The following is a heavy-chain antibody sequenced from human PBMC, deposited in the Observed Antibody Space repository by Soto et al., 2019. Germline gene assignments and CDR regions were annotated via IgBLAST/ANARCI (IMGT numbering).Heavy chain of an antibody. D-gene: IGHD3-10*01. CDR3: ARSHYGGWAVWFDP. CDR2: INPGRNN. CDR1: GESLSGYY. Sequence: QVQLQQWGAGLLKPSETLSLTCGVHGESLSGYYWTWIRQPPGRGLEWIGEINPGRNNNYNPSLKSRVTISTDTSENHFSLNLTSVTAAETAIYYCARSHYGGWAVWFDPWGQGTLVTISS. J-gene: IGHJ5*02. V-gene: IGHV4-34*01.